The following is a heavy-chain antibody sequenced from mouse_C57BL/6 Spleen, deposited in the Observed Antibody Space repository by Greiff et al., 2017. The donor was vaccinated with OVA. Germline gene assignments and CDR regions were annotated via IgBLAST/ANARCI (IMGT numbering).Heavy chain of an antibody. CDR3: ARSGGGGYAMDY. Sequence: VQLQESGAELARPGASVKLSCKASGYTFTSYGISWVKQSTGQGLEWIGEIYPRSGNTYYNEKFKGKATLTADKSSSTAYMELRSLTSEDSAVYFCARSGGGGYAMDYWGQGTSVTVSS. V-gene: IGHV1-81*01. CDR1: GYTFTSYG. D-gene: IGHD1-1*02. J-gene: IGHJ4*01. CDR2: IYPRSGNT.